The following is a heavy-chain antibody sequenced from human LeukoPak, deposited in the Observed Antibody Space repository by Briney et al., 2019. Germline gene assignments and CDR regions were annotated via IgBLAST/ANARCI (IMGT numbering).Heavy chain of an antibody. CDR2: RYYRGST. V-gene: IGHV4-59*11. Sequence: SETLSLTCTVSGGSTSAHFWNGVRQPPGKGLEWVGYRYYRGSTNYNPSLKSRVTISVDSSKNQFSLSLNSVTAADTAVYYCARLSGVATMPRFYYSLYFWGQGVLVTVSS. CDR3: ARLSGVATMPRFYYSLYF. CDR1: GGSTSAHF. D-gene: IGHD3-3*01. J-gene: IGHJ1*01.